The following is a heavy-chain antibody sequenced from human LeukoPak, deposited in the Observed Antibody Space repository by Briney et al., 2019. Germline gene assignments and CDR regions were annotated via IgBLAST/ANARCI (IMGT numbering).Heavy chain of an antibody. J-gene: IGHJ6*02. V-gene: IGHV1-8*01. CDR1: GYTFTRYG. CDR2: MNPNSGNT. Sequence: ASVRISCKAFGYTFTRYGISWVRQAPGQGLEWMGWMNPNSGNTGYAQKFQGRVTMTRNTSISTAYMELSSLRSEDTAVYYCARSRRRRAIFGVVTPPYYYGMDVWGQGTTVTVSS. D-gene: IGHD3-3*01. CDR3: ARSRRRRAIFGVVTPPYYYGMDV.